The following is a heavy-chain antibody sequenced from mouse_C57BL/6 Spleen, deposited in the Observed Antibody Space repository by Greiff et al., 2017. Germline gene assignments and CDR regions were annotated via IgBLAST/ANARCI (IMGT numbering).Heavy chain of an antibody. D-gene: IGHD1-3*01. J-gene: IGHJ2*01. CDR2: IDPSDSYT. Sequence: VQLQQSGAELVMPGASVKLSCKASGYTFTSYWMHWVKQRPGQGLEWIGEIDPSDSYTNYNQKFKGKSTLTVDKSSSTAYMQLSSLTSEDSAVYYCAVYYYSGSSFDYWGQGTTLTVSS. CDR3: AVYYYSGSSFDY. V-gene: IGHV1-69*01. CDR1: GYTFTSYW.